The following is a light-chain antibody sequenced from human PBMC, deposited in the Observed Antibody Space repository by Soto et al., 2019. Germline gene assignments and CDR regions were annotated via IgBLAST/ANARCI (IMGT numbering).Light chain of an antibody. J-gene: IGKJ1*01. CDR2: DAS. CDR3: QQYNKLPPWT. CDR1: QSVSNN. Sequence: ILMTQSPATLSVSPGERDTLSCRASQSVSNNLAWYQQKPGQAPILLLYDASTRATGIPARFSGSGSGTEFTLTISGLQSEDFAVYYCQQYNKLPPWTFGQGTKVEIK. V-gene: IGKV3-15*01.